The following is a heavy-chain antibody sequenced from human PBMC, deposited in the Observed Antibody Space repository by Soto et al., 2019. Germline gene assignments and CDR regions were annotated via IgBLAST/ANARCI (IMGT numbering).Heavy chain of an antibody. CDR1: GFTFSSYG. D-gene: IGHD4-17*01. Sequence: GGSLRLSCAASGFTFSSYGISWIRLSPGKGLEWVSVISGGGDTTYYTPSVKGRFTISRDDFRNTLYLQMNSLRTEDTAIYYCVRMTSMMYFFDHWGQGAQVTVSS. V-gene: IGHV3-23*01. J-gene: IGHJ4*02. CDR3: VRMTSMMYFFDH. CDR2: ISGGGDTT.